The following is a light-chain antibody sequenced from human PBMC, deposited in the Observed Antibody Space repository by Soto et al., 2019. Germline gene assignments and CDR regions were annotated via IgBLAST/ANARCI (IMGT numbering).Light chain of an antibody. CDR1: QSGDSAF. Sequence: EIVLTQSPGSLSLSLGERATLSCRASQSGDSAFFAWYQQKPGQPPRLLMYGASRRATGIPDRFSGSGSGTXXXXXXXRLEPEDFAVYYCQQYASSLTFGQGTKVEI. V-gene: IGKV3-20*01. J-gene: IGKJ1*01. CDR3: QQYASSLT. CDR2: GAS.